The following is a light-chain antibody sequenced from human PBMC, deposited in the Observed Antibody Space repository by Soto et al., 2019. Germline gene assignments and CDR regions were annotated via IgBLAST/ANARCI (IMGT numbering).Light chain of an antibody. CDR2: YAS. CDR3: QQYNNWPPIT. CDR1: QSVSNN. V-gene: IGKV3-15*01. J-gene: IGKJ5*01. Sequence: EIMMTQSPATLSVSPGERATLSCRASQSVSNNLAWYQQKPGQAPRLLICYASTRATGIPARFSGSGSGTEFTLTISSLQSEDFALYYCQQYNNWPPITFGQGTRLEIK.